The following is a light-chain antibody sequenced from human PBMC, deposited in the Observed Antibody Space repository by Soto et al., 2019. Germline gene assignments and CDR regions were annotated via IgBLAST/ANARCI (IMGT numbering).Light chain of an antibody. V-gene: IGKV1-27*01. CDR2: AAS. CDR3: QKYNSAPWT. CDR1: QDISKY. J-gene: IGKJ1*01. Sequence: DIQMTQSPSSLSASVGDRATITCRASQDISKYVAWFQQKPGKVPELLIYAASTLRSGVPSRFSGSGSGTDFTLTISSLQPEDFATYYCQKYNSAPWTFGQGTKVEIK.